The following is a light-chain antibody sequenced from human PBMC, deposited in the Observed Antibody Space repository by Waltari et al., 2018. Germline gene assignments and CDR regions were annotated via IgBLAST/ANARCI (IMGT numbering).Light chain of an antibody. CDR3: QHYNNWPRT. Sequence: EIVMTQSPDTLSVSPGDRATLSCRASQNVNRNLAWYQKKRGQAPRPLISGASARASGIPPRFSGGGSGTEFTLTISSLQSEDFAVYYCQHYNNWPRTFGQGTKVEIK. CDR1: QNVNRN. CDR2: GAS. J-gene: IGKJ1*01. V-gene: IGKV3-15*01.